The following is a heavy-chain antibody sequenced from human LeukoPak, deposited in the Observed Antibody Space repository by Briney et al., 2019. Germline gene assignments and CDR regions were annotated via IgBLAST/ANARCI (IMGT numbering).Heavy chain of an antibody. Sequence: GGSLRLSCAASGFTFSTYAMSWVRQAPGKGLEWVSAISGSGGTTYYADSVKGRFTISRDNSKNPLYLQMDRLRAEDTAVYYCAKAYMAAAGAPYDAFDIWGQGTMVTVSS. J-gene: IGHJ3*02. CDR1: GFTFSTYA. CDR2: ISGSGGTT. D-gene: IGHD6-13*01. CDR3: AKAYMAAAGAPYDAFDI. V-gene: IGHV3-23*01.